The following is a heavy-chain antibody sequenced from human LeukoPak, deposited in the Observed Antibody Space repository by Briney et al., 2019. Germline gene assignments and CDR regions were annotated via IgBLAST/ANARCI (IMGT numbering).Heavy chain of an antibody. V-gene: IGHV4-31*03. CDR3: ARDYSGGYPGGAVFDY. CDR2: IYYSGST. CDR1: GGSISSGGYY. J-gene: IGHJ4*02. Sequence: PSETLSLTCTVSGGSISSGGYYWSWIRQHPGKGLEWIGYIYYSGSTYYNPSLKSRVTISVDTSKNQFSLKLSSVTAADTAVYYCARDYSGGYPGGAVFDYWGQGTLVTASS. D-gene: IGHD2-15*01.